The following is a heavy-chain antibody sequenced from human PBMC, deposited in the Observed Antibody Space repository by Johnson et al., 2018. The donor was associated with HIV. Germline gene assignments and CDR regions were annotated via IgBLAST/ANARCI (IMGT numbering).Heavy chain of an antibody. V-gene: IGHV3-13*01. CDR1: AFTFRSYS. CDR3: ARRWELHSNAFDI. D-gene: IGHD1-26*01. CDR2: IGTAGDT. Sequence: VQLVESGGGVVQPGRSLRLSCAASAFTFRSYSMHWVRQAPGKGLEWVSAIGTAGDTYYPGSVKGRFTISRENAKNSLYLQMNSLRAGDTAVYYCARRWELHSNAFDIWGQGTMVTVSS. J-gene: IGHJ3*02.